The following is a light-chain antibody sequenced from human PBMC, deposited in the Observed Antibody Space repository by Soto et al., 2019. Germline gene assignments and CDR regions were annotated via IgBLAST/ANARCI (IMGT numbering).Light chain of an antibody. CDR3: RQYNNWPSFT. J-gene: IGKJ3*01. CDR1: QSVSSN. V-gene: IGKV3-15*01. CDR2: GAS. Sequence: EIVMTQSPAALSVSPGERATLSCRASQSVSSNLAWYQQKPGQAPRLLIYGASTRATGIPVRFSGSGSGTEVTLTISSLQSEDFAVYYCRQYNNWPSFTFGPGTKVDIK.